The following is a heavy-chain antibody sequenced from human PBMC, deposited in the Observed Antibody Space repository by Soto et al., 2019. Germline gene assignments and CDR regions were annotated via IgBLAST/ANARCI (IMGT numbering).Heavy chain of an antibody. CDR2: IYWDDDK. V-gene: IGHV2-5*02. CDR3: AHLISRYWDGISVAPMTTVTTPAYDAFDI. Sequence: SGPTLVNPTQTLTLTCTFSGFSLSTSGVGVGWIRQPPGKALEWLALIYWDDDKRYSPSLKSRLTITKDTSKNQVVLTMTNMDPVDTATYYCAHLISRYWDGISVAPMTTVTTPAYDAFDIWGQGTMVTVSS. CDR1: GFSLSTSGVG. D-gene: IGHD4-17*01. J-gene: IGHJ3*02.